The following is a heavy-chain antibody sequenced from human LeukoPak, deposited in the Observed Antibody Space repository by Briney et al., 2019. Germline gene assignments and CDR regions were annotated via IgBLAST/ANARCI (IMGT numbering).Heavy chain of an antibody. CDR2: IRSNAYGGAT. CDR1: GFTFGDYA. D-gene: IGHD5-24*01. J-gene: IGHJ4*02. Sequence: PGRSLRLSCAASGFTFGDYAMSWVRQAPGKGLEWVGFIRSNAYGGATEYAAPVKGRFTISRDDSKSITYLQMNSLKTEDTAVYYCTRCGGYSYLYYFDYWGQGTLLTVSS. CDR3: TRCGGYSYLYYFDY. V-gene: IGHV3-49*04.